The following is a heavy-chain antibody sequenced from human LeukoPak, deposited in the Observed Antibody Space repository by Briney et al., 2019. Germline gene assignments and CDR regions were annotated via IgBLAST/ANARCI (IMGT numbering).Heavy chain of an antibody. CDR3: AKGPAIGIDV. D-gene: IGHD5-18*01. J-gene: IGHJ4*02. CDR1: GYTFTDYY. V-gene: IGHV1-2*02. CDR2: IIPNSGAT. Sequence: ASVKVSCNASGYTFTDYYLHCVREAPGQGLEWMGWIIPNSGATNYARKFQGRVTMTRDTSISAAYLDLGSLTSDDTAMYYCAKGPAIGIDVWGKGTLVTVSS.